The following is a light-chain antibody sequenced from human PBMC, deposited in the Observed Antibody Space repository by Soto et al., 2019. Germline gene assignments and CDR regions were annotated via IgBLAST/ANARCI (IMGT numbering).Light chain of an antibody. Sequence: DIQMTQSPTSLSASVGDEVTITCRASQTIMTYLNWYQLKPGKPPRLLIYAASSLQSGVPSRFSGSGSGTDFTLTISSLQPEDFATYSCQQSYNSPQTFCQGTNVDIK. CDR1: QTIMTY. CDR2: AAS. CDR3: QQSYNSPQT. J-gene: IGKJ1*01. V-gene: IGKV1-39*01.